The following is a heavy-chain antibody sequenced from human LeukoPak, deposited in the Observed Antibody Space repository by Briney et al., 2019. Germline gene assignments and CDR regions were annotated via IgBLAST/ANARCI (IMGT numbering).Heavy chain of an antibody. Sequence: ASVKVSCKASGYTFTGYYMHWVRQAPGQGLEWMGGIIPIFGTANYAQKFQGRVTITADESTSTAYMELSSLRSEDTAVYFCASAPRYSSSWPNNWFDPWGQGTLVTVSS. J-gene: IGHJ5*02. V-gene: IGHV1-69*13. CDR1: GYTFTGYY. D-gene: IGHD6-13*01. CDR2: IIPIFGTA. CDR3: ASAPRYSSSWPNNWFDP.